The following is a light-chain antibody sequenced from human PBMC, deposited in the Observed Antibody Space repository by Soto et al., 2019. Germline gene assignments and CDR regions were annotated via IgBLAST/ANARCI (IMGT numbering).Light chain of an antibody. CDR1: SSDVGGYNY. Sequence: QSVLTQPPSASGSPGQSVTISCTGTSSDVGGYNYVSWFQQHPGKAPKLIIHEVNQRPSGVPDRFPGSKSGNTASLTISGLQAADEAEYFCVSYKTDDTFVFGTGTKVTVL. V-gene: IGLV2-8*01. J-gene: IGLJ1*01. CDR2: EVN. CDR3: VSYKTDDTFV.